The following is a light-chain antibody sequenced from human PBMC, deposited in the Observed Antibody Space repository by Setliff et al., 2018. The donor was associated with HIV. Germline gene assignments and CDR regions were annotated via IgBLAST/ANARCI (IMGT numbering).Light chain of an antibody. J-gene: IGLJ2*01. CDR3: SSFTSTSPVI. CDR2: DVN. Sequence: QSALTQPPSVSGSPGQSVTISCTGTSSDVGSYNRVSWFQQPPGKAPKLIIFDVNSRPSGVSYRFSGSKSGNTASLDISGLQTEDEGDYYCSSFTSTSPVIFGGGTKVTVL. V-gene: IGLV2-18*02. CDR1: SSDVGSYNR.